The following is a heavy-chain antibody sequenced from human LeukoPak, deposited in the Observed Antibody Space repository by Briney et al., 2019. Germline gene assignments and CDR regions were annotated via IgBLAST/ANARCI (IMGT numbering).Heavy chain of an antibody. Sequence: SVKVSCKASGYTFTGYYMHWVRQAPGQGLEWMGRIIPIFGTANYAQKFQGRVTITTDESTSTAYMELSSLRSEDTAVYYCARDTYGPLDYWGQEPWSPSPQ. D-gene: IGHD3-10*01. CDR2: IIPIFGTA. V-gene: IGHV1-69*05. CDR1: GYTFTGYY. CDR3: ARDTYGPLDY. J-gene: IGHJ4*01.